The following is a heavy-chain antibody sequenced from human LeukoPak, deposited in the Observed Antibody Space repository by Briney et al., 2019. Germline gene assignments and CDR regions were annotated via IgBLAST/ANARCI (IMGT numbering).Heavy chain of an antibody. Sequence: GESLKISCKSSGYSFTSYWIGWVRQMPGKGLEWMGIIYPADSDTRYSPSFQGQVTISADKSITTAYLQWSSLKASDTAMYFCARSYGYSSSWYDYWGQGTLVTVSS. CDR2: IYPADSDT. D-gene: IGHD6-13*01. CDR3: ARSYGYSSSWYDY. CDR1: GYSFTSYW. J-gene: IGHJ4*02. V-gene: IGHV5-51*01.